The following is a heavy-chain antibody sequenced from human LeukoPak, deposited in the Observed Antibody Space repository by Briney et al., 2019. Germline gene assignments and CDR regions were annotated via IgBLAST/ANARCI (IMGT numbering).Heavy chain of an antibody. CDR2: IWYDGSNK. J-gene: IGHJ1*01. D-gene: IGHD3-16*01. V-gene: IGHV3-33*01. CDR3: ARDQRPGWGEYFQH. Sequence: GRSLRLSCAASEFTFSSYGMHWVRQAPGKGLEWVAVIWYDGSNKYYADSVKGRFTISRDNSKNTVYLQMNSLRVEDTAVYYCARDQRPGWGEYFQHWRQGTLVTVSS. CDR1: EFTFSSYG.